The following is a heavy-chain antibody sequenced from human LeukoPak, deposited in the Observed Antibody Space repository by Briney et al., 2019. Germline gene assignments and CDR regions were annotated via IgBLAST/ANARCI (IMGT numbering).Heavy chain of an antibody. D-gene: IGHD3-22*01. CDR3: ARSLYDSSGYYPYYFDY. Sequence: PSETLSLTCTVSGGSISSNYWSWIRQLPGKGLGWMGYIYYSGSTNYNPSLKSRVTISVDTSKNQFSLKLSSVTAADTAVYYCARSLYDSSGYYPYYFDYWGQGTLVTVSS. J-gene: IGHJ4*02. CDR1: GGSISSNY. CDR2: IYYSGST. V-gene: IGHV4-59*01.